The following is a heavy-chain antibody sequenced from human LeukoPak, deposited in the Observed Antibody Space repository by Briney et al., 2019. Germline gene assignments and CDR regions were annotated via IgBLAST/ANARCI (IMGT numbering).Heavy chain of an antibody. V-gene: IGHV4-39*07. Sequence: SETLSLTCTVSGASISSTGYYWGWIRQPPGRGLEWIGSISYSGSTYYNPSLKSRVTISVDTSKNQFSLKLSSVTAADTAVYYCARAKYYYDSSGYYLFDYWGQGTLVTVSS. CDR2: ISYSGST. J-gene: IGHJ4*02. D-gene: IGHD3-22*01. CDR3: ARAKYYYDSSGYYLFDY. CDR1: GASISSTGYY.